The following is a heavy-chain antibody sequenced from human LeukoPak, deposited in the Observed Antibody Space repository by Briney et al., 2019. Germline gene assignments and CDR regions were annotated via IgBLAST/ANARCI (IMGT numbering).Heavy chain of an antibody. CDR3: ARGDYSNYPFDY. J-gene: IGHJ4*02. CDR1: GGTFSSYA. CDR2: IIPIFGTA. V-gene: IGHV1-69*05. D-gene: IGHD4-11*01. Sequence: GXSVKVSCKASGGTFSSYAISWVRQAPGQGLEWMGGIIPIFGTANYAQKFQGRVTITTDESTSTAYMELSSLRSEDTAVYYCARGDYSNYPFDYWGQGTLVTVSS.